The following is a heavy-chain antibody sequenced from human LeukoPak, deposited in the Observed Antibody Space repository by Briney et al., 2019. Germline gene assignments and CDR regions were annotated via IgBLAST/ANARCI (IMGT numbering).Heavy chain of an antibody. CDR2: INPSGGST. Sequence: ASVKVSCKASGYTFTSYYMHWVRQAPGQGLEWMGIINPSGGSTTYAQKFQGRVTMTRDTSTSTVYMELSSLRSEDTAVYYCARSRVWNDYWGYFDYWGQGTLVTVSS. CDR3: ARSRVWNDYWGYFDY. D-gene: IGHD3-3*01. J-gene: IGHJ4*02. V-gene: IGHV1-46*01. CDR1: GYTFTSYY.